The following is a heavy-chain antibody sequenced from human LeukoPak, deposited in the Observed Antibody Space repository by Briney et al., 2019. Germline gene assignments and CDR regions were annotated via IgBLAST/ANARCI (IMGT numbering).Heavy chain of an antibody. CDR2: MNPNSGNT. D-gene: IGHD3/OR15-3a*01. J-gene: IGHJ5*02. V-gene: IGHV1-8*01. CDR3: ARGLATRRYTLVWTIQIWFDP. CDR1: GYTFTSYD. Sequence: ASVKVSCKASGYTFTSYDINWVRQATGQGLEWMGWMNPNSGNTGYAQKFQGRVTMTRNNSISTAYMELSSLRSEDTAVYYCARGLATRRYTLVWTIQIWFDPWGQGTLVTVSS.